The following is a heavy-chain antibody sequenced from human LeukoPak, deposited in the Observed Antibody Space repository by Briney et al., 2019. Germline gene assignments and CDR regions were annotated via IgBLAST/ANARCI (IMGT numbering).Heavy chain of an antibody. J-gene: IGHJ4*02. CDR2: IIPILGVA. V-gene: IGHV1-69*02. Sequence: SVKVSCKASGGTFNSYTSSWVRQAPGQGLQWMGRIIPILGVANYAQEFQGRVTITADKSTSTVYMELSSLRFEDTAVYYCARGPRDVVIKELVDYWGQGTLVTVSS. D-gene: IGHD3-22*01. CDR3: ARGPRDVVIKELVDY. CDR1: GGTFNSYT.